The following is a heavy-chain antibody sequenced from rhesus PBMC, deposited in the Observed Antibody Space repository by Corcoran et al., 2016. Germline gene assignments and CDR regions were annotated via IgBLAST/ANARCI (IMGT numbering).Heavy chain of an antibody. D-gene: IGHD1-26*01. J-gene: IGHJ4*01. V-gene: IGHV4S7*01. Sequence: QVQLQESGPGLVKPSETLSLTCAVSACAIHGGSYWGWIPQHPGKGLEWIGNIYGNSASTYYNPSLKSRFTISKDTSKNQFSLKLSAVTAADTAVYYCARVVTGTPFDYWGQGVLVTVSS. CDR1: ACAIHGGSY. CDR2: IYGNSAST. CDR3: ARVVTGTPFDY.